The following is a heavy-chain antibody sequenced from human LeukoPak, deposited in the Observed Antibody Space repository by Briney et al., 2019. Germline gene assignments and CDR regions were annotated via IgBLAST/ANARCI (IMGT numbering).Heavy chain of an antibody. CDR3: ARGRLGFCGGGSCSDFDY. CDR1: GYSFTSYG. CDR2: ISGYNGNT. J-gene: IGHJ4*02. D-gene: IGHD2-15*01. V-gene: IGHV1-18*04. Sequence: ASVKVSCKASGYSFTSYGISWVRQAPGQGLEWMGWISGYNGNTNYAQKFQGRVTMTTDTSTTTAYMELRSLRSDDTAVYYCARGRLGFCGGGSCSDFDYWGQGTLVSVSS.